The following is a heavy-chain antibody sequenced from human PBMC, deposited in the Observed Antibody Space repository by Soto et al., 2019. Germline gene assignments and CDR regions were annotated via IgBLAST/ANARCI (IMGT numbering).Heavy chain of an antibody. CDR1: GYTFTTYG. J-gene: IGHJ6*02. CDR2: ISAYNGNT. V-gene: IGHV1-18*01. Sequence: QVQLVQSGAEVKKPGASVKVSCKASGYTFTTYGISWVQQAPGQGLEWMGWISAYNGNTNYAQKLQGRVTMTTDTSTSTSYMELRSLRTDDTGVYYYASQQLLYYYYGMHVWGQAHTLTVSS. D-gene: IGHD6-19*01. CDR3: ASQQLLYYYYGMHV.